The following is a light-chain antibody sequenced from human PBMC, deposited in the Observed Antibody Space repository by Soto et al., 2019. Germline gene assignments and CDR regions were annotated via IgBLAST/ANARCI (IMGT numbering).Light chain of an antibody. CDR1: QGIASY. V-gene: IGKV1-9*01. Sequence: IQLTQSPSSLSASVGDRVTITCRASQGIASYLAWYQQKPGKAPKLLIYAASSLQSGVPSRFRGSGSGTDFTLTNTSLQPEDFATYYCQQLTSYFTFGPGTKVDI. CDR3: QQLTSYFT. J-gene: IGKJ3*01. CDR2: AAS.